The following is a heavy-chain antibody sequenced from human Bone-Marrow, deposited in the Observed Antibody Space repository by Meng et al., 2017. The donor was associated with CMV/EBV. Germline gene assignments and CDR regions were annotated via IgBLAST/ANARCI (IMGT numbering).Heavy chain of an antibody. V-gene: IGHV3-11*04. CDR2: ISSSGSTI. CDR3: ARELSGHNFWSGSYIMDV. J-gene: IGHJ6*02. Sequence: GGSLRLSCAASGFTFSDYYMSWIRQAPGKGLEWVSYISSSGSTIYYADSVKGRFTISRDNAKNSLYLQMSGLRAEDTAVYYCARELSGHNFWSGSYIMDVWGQGATVTVSS. CDR1: GFTFSDYY. D-gene: IGHD3-3*01.